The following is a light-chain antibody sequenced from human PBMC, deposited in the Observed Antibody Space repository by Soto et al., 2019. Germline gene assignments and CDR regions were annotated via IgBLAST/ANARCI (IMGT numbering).Light chain of an antibody. CDR2: DAF. CDR3: QQYDEWPLT. V-gene: IGKV3-15*01. J-gene: IGKJ4*01. Sequence: EKVMTQSPATLSVSPWERATLSCRASQNVKSRLAWYQQKPGQAPRLLIYDAFTRATGIPARFSGSASGTEFTLTISSLQSEDFAVYYCQQYDEWPLTFGGGTKVDIK. CDR1: QNVKSR.